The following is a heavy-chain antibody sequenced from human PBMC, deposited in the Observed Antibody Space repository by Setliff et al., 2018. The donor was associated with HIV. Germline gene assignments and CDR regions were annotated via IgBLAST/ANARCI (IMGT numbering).Heavy chain of an antibody. CDR3: ARDGCDGNRCYLYNWFDP. Sequence: ASVKVSCKASGYTFTAYVMHWVRQAPGQGLEWMGWINAGNGNTKYSQKFQRRSTITRDTSASTVFMDLSSLTSEDTAVYYCARDGCDGNRCYLYNWFDPWGQGTLVTVSS. V-gene: IGHV1-3*01. J-gene: IGHJ5*02. D-gene: IGHD2-15*01. CDR2: INAGNGNT. CDR1: GYTFTAYV.